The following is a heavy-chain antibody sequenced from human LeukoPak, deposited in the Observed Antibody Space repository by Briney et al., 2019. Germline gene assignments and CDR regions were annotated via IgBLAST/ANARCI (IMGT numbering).Heavy chain of an antibody. CDR2: IYYSGST. Sequence: SETLSLTCTVSGGSISSSSYYWGWIRQPPGKGLEWIGSIYYSGSTYYNPSLKSRVTISVDTSKNQFSLKLSSVTAADTAVYYCARGRPEGFDYWGRGTLVTVSS. J-gene: IGHJ4*02. CDR3: ARGRPEGFDY. V-gene: IGHV4-39*01. CDR1: GGSISSSSYY.